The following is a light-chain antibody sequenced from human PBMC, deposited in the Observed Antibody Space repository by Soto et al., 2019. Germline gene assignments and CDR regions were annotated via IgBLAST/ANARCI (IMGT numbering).Light chain of an antibody. CDR3: CSYAGSQLV. Sequence: QSALTQPRSVSGSPGQSVTISCTGTNSDVGGYNYVSWYQQHPGKAPKLMIYDVSKRPSGVPDRFSGSKSGNTASLTISGLQAEDEADYYCCSYAGSQLVFGTGTKLTVL. CDR2: DVS. J-gene: IGLJ1*01. V-gene: IGLV2-11*01. CDR1: NSDVGGYNY.